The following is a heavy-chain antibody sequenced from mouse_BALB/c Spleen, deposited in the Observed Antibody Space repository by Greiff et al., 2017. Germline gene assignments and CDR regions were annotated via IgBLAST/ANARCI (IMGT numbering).Heavy chain of an antibody. CDR1: GYSITSDYA. J-gene: IGHJ3*01. CDR2: ISYSGST. CDR3: ARGGLHYYGYEAY. V-gene: IGHV3-2*02. D-gene: IGHD1-2*01. Sequence: DVQLQESGPGLVKPSQSLSLTCTVTGYSITSDYAWNWIRQFPGNKLEWMGYISYSGSTSYNPSLKSRISITRDTSKNQFFLQLNSVTTEDTATYYCARGGLHYYGYEAYWGQGTLVTVSA.